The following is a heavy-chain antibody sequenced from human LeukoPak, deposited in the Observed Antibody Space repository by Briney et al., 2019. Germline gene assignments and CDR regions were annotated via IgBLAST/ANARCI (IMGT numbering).Heavy chain of an antibody. CDR3: ARDLFSSSWSYYYYYGIDV. CDR2: ISSSSSYI. Sequence: GGSLRLSCAASGFTFSSYSMNWVRQARGKGLEWVSSISSSSSYIYYADSVRGRFTISRDNAKNSLYLQMNSLRAEDTAVYYCARDLFSSSWSYYYYYGIDVWGQGTTVTVSS. D-gene: IGHD6-13*01. V-gene: IGHV3-21*01. J-gene: IGHJ6*02. CDR1: GFTFSSYS.